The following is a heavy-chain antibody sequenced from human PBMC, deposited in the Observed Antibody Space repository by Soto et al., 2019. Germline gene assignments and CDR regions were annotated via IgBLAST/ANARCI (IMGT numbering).Heavy chain of an antibody. CDR1: GCTFSIYG. CDR2: ISYDGSNK. J-gene: IGHJ4*02. V-gene: IGHV3-30*18. CDR3: AKDRTSYDSSGFVVGSYFDY. D-gene: IGHD3-22*01. Sequence: GGSLRLSCAASGCTFSIYGMHWVRQAPGKGLVWVAVISYDGSNKYYADSVKGRFTISRDNSKNTLYLQMNSLRAEDTAVYYCAKDRTSYDSSGFVVGSYFDYWGQGTLVTVSS.